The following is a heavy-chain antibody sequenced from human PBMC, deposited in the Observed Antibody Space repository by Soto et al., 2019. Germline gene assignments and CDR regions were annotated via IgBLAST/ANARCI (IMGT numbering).Heavy chain of an antibody. CDR1: GYTFTGYY. CDR2: IKPNSGGP. J-gene: IGHJ4*02. D-gene: IGHD1-7*01. CDR3: ARVQASVTGTTIFDY. Sequence: ATVKVSRKASGYTFTGYYMHWVRQAPGQGLEWMGWIKPNSGGPDDAPKFQGRITMTRDSSISKAYMELSRLRSDDTAVYYCARVQASVTGTTIFDYWGQGTLVTVSS. V-gene: IGHV1-2*02.